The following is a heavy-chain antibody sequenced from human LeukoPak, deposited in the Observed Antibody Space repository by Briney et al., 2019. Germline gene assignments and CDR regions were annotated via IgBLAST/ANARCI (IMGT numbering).Heavy chain of an antibody. CDR3: AREVNGAAAARNPYYYYYYMDV. V-gene: IGHV4-39*07. Sequence: SETLSLTCTVSGGSISSSSYYWGWIRQPPGKGLEWIGSIYYSGSTYYNPSLKSRVTISVDTSKNQFSLKLSSVTAADTAVYYCAREVNGAAAARNPYYYYYYMDVWGKGTTVTVSS. D-gene: IGHD6-13*01. CDR2: IYYSGST. J-gene: IGHJ6*03. CDR1: GGSISSSSYY.